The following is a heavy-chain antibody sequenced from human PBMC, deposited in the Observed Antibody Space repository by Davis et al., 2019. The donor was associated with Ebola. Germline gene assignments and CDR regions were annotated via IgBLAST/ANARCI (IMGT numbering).Heavy chain of an antibody. CDR1: GFTFSSYG. CDR2: IRYDGSNK. V-gene: IGHV3-30*02. Sequence: GESLKISCAASGFTFSSYGMHWVRQAPGKGLEWVAFIRYDGSNKYYADSVKGRFTISRDNSKNTLYLQMNSLRAEDTAVYYCAKEMARIPSLDYWGQGTLVTVSS. J-gene: IGHJ4*02. D-gene: IGHD2-2*02. CDR3: AKEMARIPSLDY.